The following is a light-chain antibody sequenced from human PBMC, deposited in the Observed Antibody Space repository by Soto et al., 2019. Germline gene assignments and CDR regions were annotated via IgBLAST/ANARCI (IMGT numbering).Light chain of an antibody. CDR3: CSYAGSSVL. V-gene: IGLV2-23*01. Sequence: QSVLTQPASVSGSPGQSITISCTGTSSDIGYYNLVSWYQQHPGKAPKLMIYEGRKRPSGVSNRFSGSKSGNTASLTISGLQADDEADYYCCSYAGSSVLFGGGTKVTVL. CDR2: EGR. CDR1: SSDIGYYNL. J-gene: IGLJ2*01.